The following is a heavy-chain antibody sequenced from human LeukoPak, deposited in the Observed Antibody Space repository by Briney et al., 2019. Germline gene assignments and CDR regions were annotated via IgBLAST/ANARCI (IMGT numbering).Heavy chain of an antibody. Sequence: GRSLRLSCAASGFTFSSYAMHWVRQAPSKGLEWVAVISYDGSNKYYADSVKGRFTISRDNSKNTLYLQMNSLRAEDTAVYYCARDPAAAGNFDYWGQGTLVTVSS. CDR3: ARDPAAAGNFDY. CDR2: ISYDGSNK. CDR1: GFTFSSYA. D-gene: IGHD6-13*01. J-gene: IGHJ4*02. V-gene: IGHV3-30-3*01.